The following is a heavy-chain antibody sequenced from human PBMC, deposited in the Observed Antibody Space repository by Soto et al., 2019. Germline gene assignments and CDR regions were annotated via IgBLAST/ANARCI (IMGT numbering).Heavy chain of an antibody. CDR1: GYIFTSYY. D-gene: IGHD5-18*01. CDR3: ARRGYSYGTPFDY. Sequence: ASVKVSCKASGYIFTSYYIHWVRQAPGQGLEWMGWINPFDGSRMFAQSFQGRVTITRDTSASTAYMELSSLRCEDTAVYYCARRGYSYGTPFDYWGQGTLVTVS. J-gene: IGHJ4*02. V-gene: IGHV1-46*01. CDR2: INPFDGSR.